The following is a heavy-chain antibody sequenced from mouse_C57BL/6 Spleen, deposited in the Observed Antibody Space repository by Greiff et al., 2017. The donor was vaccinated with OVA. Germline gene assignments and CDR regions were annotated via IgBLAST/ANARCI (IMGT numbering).Heavy chain of an antibody. CDR1: GFNIKDYY. V-gene: IGHV14-2*01. CDR2: IDPEDGET. J-gene: IGHJ2*01. CDR3: ARDRPLDY. Sequence: EVQRVESGAELVKPGASVKLSCTASGFNIKDYYMHWVKQRTEQGLEWIGRIDPEDGETKYAPNFPGKATITADTSSNTAYLQLSSLTSEDTAVYYCARDRPLDYWGQGTTLTVSS.